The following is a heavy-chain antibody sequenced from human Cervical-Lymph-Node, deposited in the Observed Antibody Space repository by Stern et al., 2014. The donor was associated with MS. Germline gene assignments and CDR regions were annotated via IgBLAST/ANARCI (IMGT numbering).Heavy chain of an antibody. Sequence: QLVQSGAEVQKPVSSVKVSCKASGGTFSSYAISWVRQSPGQWLELMGRVIPIFGTANYAQKFQGRVTITADESTSTAYMELSSLRSEDTAVYYCARGELKEGLVRGMDVWGQGTTVTVSS. J-gene: IGHJ6*02. D-gene: IGHD1-26*01. CDR3: ARGELKEGLVRGMDV. V-gene: IGHV1-69*01. CDR2: VIPIFGTA. CDR1: GGTFSSYA.